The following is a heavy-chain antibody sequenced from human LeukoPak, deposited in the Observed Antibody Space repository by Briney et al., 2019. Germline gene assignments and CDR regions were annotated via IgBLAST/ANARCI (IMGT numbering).Heavy chain of an antibody. Sequence: GSLRLSCVTSGFTFSSYGMHWVRQVPGKGLEWVAVISYDAKSNYHVDSVKGRFTISRDNAKNSLYLQMNSLRAEDTAVYYCAELGITMIGGVWGKGTTVTISS. V-gene: IGHV3-30*18. CDR3: AELGITMIGGV. D-gene: IGHD3-10*02. J-gene: IGHJ6*04. CDR1: GFTFSSYG. CDR2: ISYDAKSN.